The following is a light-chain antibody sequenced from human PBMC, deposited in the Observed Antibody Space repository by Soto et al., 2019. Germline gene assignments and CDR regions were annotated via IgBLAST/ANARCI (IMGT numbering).Light chain of an antibody. J-gene: IGLJ1*01. CDR2: EVV. V-gene: IGLV2-8*01. CDR3: KSYAGSDTYV. CDR1: KDDIGVYDF. Sequence: QSVLTQPPSASGSPGQSVTISCTGTKDDIGVYDFVSWYQHHPGKAPRLIIYEVVQRPSGVPDRFSGSKSGNTASLTVSGLQAADEAVYFCKSYAGSDTYVFXSGTKITVL.